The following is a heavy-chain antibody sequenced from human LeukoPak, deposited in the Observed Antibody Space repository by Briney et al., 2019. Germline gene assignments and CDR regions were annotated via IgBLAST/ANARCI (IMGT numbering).Heavy chain of an antibody. J-gene: IGHJ3*02. CDR2: IYYSGST. CDR3: ARARDGYNYWAAFDI. V-gene: IGHV4-59*01. CDR1: GGSISSYY. D-gene: IGHD5-24*01. Sequence: PSETLSLTCTVSGGSISSYYWSWIRQPPGKGLEWIGYIYYSGSTNYNPSLKSRVTISVDTPKNQFSLKLSSVTAADTAVYYCARARDGYNYWAAFDIWGQGTMVTVSS.